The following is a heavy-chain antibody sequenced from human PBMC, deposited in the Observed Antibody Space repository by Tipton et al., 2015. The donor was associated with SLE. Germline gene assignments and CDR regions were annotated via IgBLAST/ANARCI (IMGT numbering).Heavy chain of an antibody. D-gene: IGHD3-16*01. J-gene: IGHJ4*02. Sequence: TLSLTCPVSGGSISSYYWSWIRQPPGKGLEWIGYIYYSGSTNYNPSLKSRVTISVDTSKNQFSLKLSSVTAADTAVYYCARGANYDDIWGVSPVGYFDYWGQGTLVTVSS. V-gene: IGHV4-59*01. CDR3: ARGANYDDIWGVSPVGYFDY. CDR2: IYYSGST. CDR1: GGSISSYY.